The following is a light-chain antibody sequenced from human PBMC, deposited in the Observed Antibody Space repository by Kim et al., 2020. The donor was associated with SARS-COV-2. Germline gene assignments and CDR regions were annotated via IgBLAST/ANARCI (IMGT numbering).Light chain of an antibody. Sequence: ASVGDRVTITCRASQDIRNDLGWYQQNPGRAPKRLIYGASSLQSGVPSRFSSSGSGTEFTLTISSLQPEDFATYFCLQHNTYPITFDQGTRLEIK. J-gene: IGKJ5*01. CDR1: QDIRND. CDR2: GAS. V-gene: IGKV1-17*01. CDR3: LQHNTYPIT.